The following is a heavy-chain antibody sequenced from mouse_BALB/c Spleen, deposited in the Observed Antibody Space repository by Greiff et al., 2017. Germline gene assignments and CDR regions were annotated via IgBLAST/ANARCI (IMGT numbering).Heavy chain of an antibody. CDR3: TVLHYDYDGDY. D-gene: IGHD2-4*01. V-gene: IGHV1-5*01. J-gene: IGHJ2*01. CDR1: GYTFTSYW. Sequence: EVQLQQSGTVLARPGASVKMSCKASGYTFTSYWMHWVKQRPGQGLEWIGAIYPGNSDTSYNQKFKGKAKLTAVTSTSTAYMELSSLTNEDSAVYYCTVLHYDYDGDYWGQGTTLTVSS. CDR2: IYPGNSDT.